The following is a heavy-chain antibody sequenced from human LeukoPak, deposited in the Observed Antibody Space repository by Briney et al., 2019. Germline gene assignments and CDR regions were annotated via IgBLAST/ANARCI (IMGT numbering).Heavy chain of an antibody. V-gene: IGHV4-30-4*01. CDR2: IYYSGST. CDR1: GGSISSGDYY. Sequence: SETLSLTCTVSGGSISSGDYYWSWIRQPPGKGLEWIGYIYYSGSTYYNPSLKSRVTISVDTSKNQFPLKLSSVTAADTAVYYCARGTTVTMGMDVWGQGITVTVSS. CDR3: ARGTTVTMGMDV. J-gene: IGHJ6*02. D-gene: IGHD4-17*01.